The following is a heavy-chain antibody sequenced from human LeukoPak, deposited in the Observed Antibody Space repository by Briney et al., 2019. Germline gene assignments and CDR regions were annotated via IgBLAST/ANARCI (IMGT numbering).Heavy chain of an antibody. Sequence: KAGGSLRLSCAASGFTFSSYSMNWVRQAPGKGLEWIGSIYHSGSTYYNPSLKSRVTISVDTSKNQFSLKLSSVHAADTAVYYCAKDLDYYDSSGCFDYWGQGTLVTVSS. D-gene: IGHD3-22*01. CDR3: AKDLDYYDSSGCFDY. CDR2: IYHSGST. CDR1: GFTFSSYS. V-gene: IGHV4-38-2*02. J-gene: IGHJ4*02.